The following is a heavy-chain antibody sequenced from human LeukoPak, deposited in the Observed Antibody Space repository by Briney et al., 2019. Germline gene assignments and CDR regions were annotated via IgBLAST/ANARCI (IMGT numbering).Heavy chain of an antibody. V-gene: IGHV3-23*01. CDR1: GFTFSIYT. CDR3: AKDGHCPALCTTQIAVAGYNDN. J-gene: IGHJ4*02. CDR2: INYNGDTK. D-gene: IGHD6-19*01. Sequence: GGSLRLSCAASGFTFSIYTMNWVRQAPGKGLEWVSIINYNGDTKYYADSVQGRSTISRDNSKNTVYLQMNSLRAEDTAIYYCAKDGHCPALCTTQIAVAGYNDNWGQGTLVTVSS.